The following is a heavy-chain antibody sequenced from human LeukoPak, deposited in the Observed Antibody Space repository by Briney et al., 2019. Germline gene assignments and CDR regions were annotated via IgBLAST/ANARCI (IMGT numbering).Heavy chain of an antibody. Sequence: GESLKISCKGSGYSFTSYWIAWVRQMPGKGLEWMGIIYPGDSDTRYSPSFQGQVTISVDKSVSAAYQQWSSLKASDTAMYYCASPPTRECSSISCPLSYWGQGTLVTVSS. D-gene: IGHD2-2*01. J-gene: IGHJ4*02. CDR1: GYSFTSYW. CDR3: ASPPTRECSSISCPLSY. CDR2: IYPGDSDT. V-gene: IGHV5-51*01.